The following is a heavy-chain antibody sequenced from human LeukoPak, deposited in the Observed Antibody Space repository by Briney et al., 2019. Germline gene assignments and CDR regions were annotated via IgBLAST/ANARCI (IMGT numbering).Heavy chain of an antibody. J-gene: IGHJ6*02. V-gene: IGHV1-2*02. D-gene: IGHD3-22*01. CDR3: ASDSYDSSGYYGYYYGMDV. CDR1: GYSFTDYY. Sequence: ASVRVCCKASGYSFTDYYMHWVRQAPGQGLEWMGWINPNSGGTNYAKKFRGRITMTRDTSISTAYMELSSLRSDDTAVYYCASDSYDSSGYYGYYYGMDVWGQGTTVTVSS. CDR2: INPNSGGT.